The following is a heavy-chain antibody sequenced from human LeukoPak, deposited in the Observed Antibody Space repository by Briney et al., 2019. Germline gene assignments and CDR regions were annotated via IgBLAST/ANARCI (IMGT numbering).Heavy chain of an antibody. CDR1: GGSISSYY. CDR2: IYYSGST. CDR3: ARAPPGALYFPDP. Sequence: SETLSLTCTVSGGSISSYYWSWIRQPPGKGLEWIGYIYYSGSTNYNPSLKSRVTISVDTSKNQFSLKLSSVTAADTAVYYCARAPPGALYFPDPWGHGTLVTVSS. J-gene: IGHJ5*02. D-gene: IGHD3-9*01. V-gene: IGHV4-59*01.